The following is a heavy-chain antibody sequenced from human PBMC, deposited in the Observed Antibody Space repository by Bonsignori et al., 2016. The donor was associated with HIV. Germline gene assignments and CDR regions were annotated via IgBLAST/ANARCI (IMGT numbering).Heavy chain of an antibody. D-gene: IGHD6-6*01. Sequence: SETLSLTCAVYGGSFSGYYWSWIRQPPGKGLEWIGEINHSGSTNYNPSLKSRVTISVDTSKNQFSLKLSSVTAADTAVYYCARGGPSSIAARREYYYYYYYMDVWGKGTTVTVSS. CDR1: GGSFSGYY. CDR3: ARGGPSSIAARREYYYYYYYMDV. CDR2: INHSGST. V-gene: IGHV4-34*01. J-gene: IGHJ6*03.